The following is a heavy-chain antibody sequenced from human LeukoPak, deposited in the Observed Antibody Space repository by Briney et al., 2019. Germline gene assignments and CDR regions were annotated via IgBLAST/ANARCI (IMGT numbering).Heavy chain of an antibody. CDR2: ISYDGSNK. J-gene: IGHJ4*02. D-gene: IGHD6-19*01. CDR3: AREGVAGDYFDY. Sequence: GGSLRLSCAASGFTFSSYAMHWVRQAPGKGLEWVAVISYDGSNKYYADSVRGRFTISRDNSKNTLYLQMNSLRAEDTAVYYCAREGVAGDYFDYWGQGTLVTVSS. CDR1: GFTFSSYA. V-gene: IGHV3-30*04.